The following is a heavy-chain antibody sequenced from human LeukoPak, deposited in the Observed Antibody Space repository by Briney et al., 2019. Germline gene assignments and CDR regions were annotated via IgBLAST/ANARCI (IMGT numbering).Heavy chain of an antibody. J-gene: IGHJ6*02. V-gene: IGHV3-23*01. D-gene: IGHD4-17*01. Sequence: PGRSLRLSCAASGFTFSSYGMHWVRQAPGKGLEWVSAISGSGGSTYYADSVKGRFTISRDNSKNTLYLQMNSLRAEDTAVYYCARETLGDYLYGMDVWGQGTTVTVSS. CDR1: GFTFSSYG. CDR3: ARETLGDYLYGMDV. CDR2: ISGSGGST.